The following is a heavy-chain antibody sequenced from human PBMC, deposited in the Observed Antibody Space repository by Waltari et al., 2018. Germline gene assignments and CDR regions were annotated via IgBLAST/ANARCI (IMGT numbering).Heavy chain of an antibody. CDR2: INHSGRT. J-gene: IGHJ2*01. D-gene: IGHD4-17*01. CDR3: ARGWATVTDTRYFDH. CDR1: GGSFSGYY. Sequence: QVQLLQWGAGLLKPSETLSLTCAVYGGSFSGYYWSWISQPPGKGLEWIGEINHSGRTNYHPSLKSRVTISVDTSTNQFSLKLSSVTSADTAVYYCARGWATVTDTRYFDHWGRGTLVTVSS. V-gene: IGHV4-34*01.